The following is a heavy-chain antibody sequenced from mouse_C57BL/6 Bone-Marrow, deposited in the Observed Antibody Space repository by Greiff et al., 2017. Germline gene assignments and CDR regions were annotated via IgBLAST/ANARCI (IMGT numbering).Heavy chain of an antibody. CDR1: GYTFTSYW. CDR2: IDPANGNT. V-gene: IGHV14-3*01. D-gene: IGHD1-1*01. CDR3: ARWNLLYGSMDY. Sequence: VQLQQPGAELVKPGASVKLSCKASGYTFTSYWMHWVKQRPEQGLEWIGRIDPANGNTKYAPKFQGKATITADTSSNTAYLQLSSLTSEDTAIYYCARWNLLYGSMDYWGQGTSVTVSS. J-gene: IGHJ4*01.